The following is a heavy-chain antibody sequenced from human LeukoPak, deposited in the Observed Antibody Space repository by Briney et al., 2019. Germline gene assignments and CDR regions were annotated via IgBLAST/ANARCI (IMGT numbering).Heavy chain of an antibody. CDR2: ISAYNGNT. V-gene: IGHV1-18*01. D-gene: IGHD2-15*01. J-gene: IGHJ6*02. CDR1: GYTFTSYG. CDR3: ARVYCSGGSCLSDGMDV. Sequence: ASVKVSCTASGYTFTSYGISWVRQAPGQGLEWMGWISAYNGNTNYAQKLQGRVTMTTDTSTSTAYMELRSLRSDDTAVYYCARVYCSGGSCLSDGMDVWGQGTTVTVSS.